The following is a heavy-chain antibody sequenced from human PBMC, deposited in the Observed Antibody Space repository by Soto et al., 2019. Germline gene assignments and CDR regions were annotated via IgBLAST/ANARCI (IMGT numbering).Heavy chain of an antibody. D-gene: IGHD1-1*01. CDR3: AKDKPGTTSFDY. V-gene: IGHV3-23*01. Sequence: PGGSLRLSCSASGFTISINAMYLVLQAPGKGLEWVSAISDRGDTTHYADSVKGRFTISRDTSKNTLYLQLNALRADDTAVYYCAKDKPGTTSFDYWGQGTLVTVSS. CDR1: GFTISINA. J-gene: IGHJ4*02. CDR2: ISDRGDTT.